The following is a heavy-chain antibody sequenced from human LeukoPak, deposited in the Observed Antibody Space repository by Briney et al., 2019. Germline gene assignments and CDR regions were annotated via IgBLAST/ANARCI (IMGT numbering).Heavy chain of an antibody. CDR3: ARDRKLPVAGTRDFDY. CDR2: ISAYNGNT. D-gene: IGHD6-19*01. Sequence: ASVKVSCKASGYTFTSYGISWVRQAPGQGLEWMGWISAYNGNTNYAQKLQGRVAMTTDTSTSTAYMELRSLRSDDTAVYYCARDRKLPVAGTRDFDYWGQGTLVTVSS. J-gene: IGHJ4*02. CDR1: GYTFTSYG. V-gene: IGHV1-18*01.